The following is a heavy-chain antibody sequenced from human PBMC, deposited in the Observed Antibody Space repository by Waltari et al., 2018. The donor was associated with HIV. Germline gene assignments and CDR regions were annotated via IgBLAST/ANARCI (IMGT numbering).Heavy chain of an antibody. CDR1: GFTFSRSW. D-gene: IGHD1-7*01. CDR3: ARDPFTNYRAFDY. V-gene: IGHV3-74*01. Sequence: EVQLVESGGGLVQPGGCLRLSCAASGFTFSRSWMHWVRQAPGKGLVWVSRINNDGSTSYADAVKGRFTISRDNAKNTLYLQMNSLRAEDTAVYYCARDPFTNYRAFDYWGQGTLVTVSS. CDR2: INNDGST. J-gene: IGHJ4*02.